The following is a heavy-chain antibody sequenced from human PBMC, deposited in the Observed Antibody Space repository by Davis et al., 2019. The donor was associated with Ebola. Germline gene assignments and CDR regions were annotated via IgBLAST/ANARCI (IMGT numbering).Heavy chain of an antibody. CDR3: ASMTTVTTRDAFDI. CDR2: ISYDGSNK. J-gene: IGHJ3*02. D-gene: IGHD4-11*01. CDR1: GFTFSSYS. V-gene: IGHV3-30*03. Sequence: SLKISCAASGFTFSSYSMNWVRQAPGKGLEWVAVISYDGSNKYYADSVKGRFTISRDNSQNTLYLQMNTLRAEDTAVYYCASMTTVTTRDAFDIWGQGTMVTVSS.